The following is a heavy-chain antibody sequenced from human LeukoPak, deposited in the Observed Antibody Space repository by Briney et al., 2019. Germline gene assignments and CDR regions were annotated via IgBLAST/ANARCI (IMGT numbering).Heavy chain of an antibody. J-gene: IGHJ4*02. CDR2: IRPDGNEK. D-gene: IGHD2-21*02. Sequence: GGSLRLSCAAYGFTFSSYVMHWVRQAPGKGLEWVAYIRPDGNEKYYADSVKGRFTISRDNSRNTVYLQMKSLRPEDTAVYFCAKGGVVPATGDYWGQGTLVTVSS. CDR1: GFTFSSYV. CDR3: AKGGVVPATGDY. V-gene: IGHV3-30*02.